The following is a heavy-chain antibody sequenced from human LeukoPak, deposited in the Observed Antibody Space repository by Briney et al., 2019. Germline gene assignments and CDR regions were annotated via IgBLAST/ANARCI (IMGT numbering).Heavy chain of an antibody. CDR3: ARDPGEYYDSSGYAGRNLDY. V-gene: IGHV3-7*01. CDR2: IKQDGSEK. CDR1: GFTFSSYW. J-gene: IGHJ4*02. Sequence: GGSLRLSCAASGFTFSSYWMSWVRQAPGKGLGWVANIKQDGSEKYYVDSVKGRFTISRDNAKNSLYLQMNSLRAEDTAVYYCARDPGEYYDSSGYAGRNLDYWGQGTLVTVSS. D-gene: IGHD3-22*01.